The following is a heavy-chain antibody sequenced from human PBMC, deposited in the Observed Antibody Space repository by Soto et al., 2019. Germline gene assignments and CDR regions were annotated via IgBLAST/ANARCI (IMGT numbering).Heavy chain of an antibody. J-gene: IGHJ4*02. CDR1: GFTFSSYA. Sequence: GGSLRLSCAASGFTFSSYAMHWVRQAPGKGLEWVAVISYDGSNKYYADSVKGRFTISRDNSKNTLYLQMNSLRAEDTAVYYCARATYYYDSSGYGIPNYWGQGTLVTVS. V-gene: IGHV3-30-3*01. CDR2: ISYDGSNK. D-gene: IGHD3-22*01. CDR3: ARATYYYDSSGYGIPNY.